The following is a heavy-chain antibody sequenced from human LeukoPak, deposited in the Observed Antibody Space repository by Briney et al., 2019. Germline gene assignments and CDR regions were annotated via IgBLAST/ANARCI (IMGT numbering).Heavy chain of an antibody. Sequence: GGSLRLSCAASGFTFTDYPMNWVRQAPGRGLEWVANIRTSAASAYNTNYADSVQGRVIISRDDARKTLYLHMNGLRDDDTAVYYCARDQRFAFDYWGQGILVTVSS. J-gene: IGHJ4*02. CDR1: GFTFTDYP. CDR3: ARDQRFAFDY. V-gene: IGHV3-48*02. CDR2: IRTSAASAYNT. D-gene: IGHD3-16*01.